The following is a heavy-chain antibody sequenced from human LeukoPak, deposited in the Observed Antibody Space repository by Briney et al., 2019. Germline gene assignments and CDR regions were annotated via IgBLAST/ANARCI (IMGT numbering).Heavy chain of an antibody. D-gene: IGHD3-22*01. V-gene: IGHV3-33*06. CDR1: GFTFSSYG. CDR3: AKANNELNYYDSSGVSDY. J-gene: IGHJ4*02. CDR2: IWYDGSNK. Sequence: PGGXLRLSCAASGFTFSSYGMQWVRQAPGKGLEGVAVIWYDGSNKYYAESVKGRFTISRDNSNNTLYLQMNSLRAEDTAVYYCAKANNELNYYDSSGVSDYWGQGTLVTVSS.